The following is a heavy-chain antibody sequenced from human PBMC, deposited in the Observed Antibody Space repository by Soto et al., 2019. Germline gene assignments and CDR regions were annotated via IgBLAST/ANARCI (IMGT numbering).Heavy chain of an antibody. CDR3: AREYTYGSNFFDC. V-gene: IGHV4-31*03. Sequence: QVQLQESGPGLVKPSQTLSLSCTVSGGSISSAAYYWSWIRQHPGKGLEWIGHISHSGSTYYTPSLKIRVIISADTSKNQFSLNLTSVTAADTAVYYCAREYTYGSNFFDCWGQGALVTVSS. D-gene: IGHD5-18*01. CDR2: ISHSGST. J-gene: IGHJ4*02. CDR1: GGSISSAAYY.